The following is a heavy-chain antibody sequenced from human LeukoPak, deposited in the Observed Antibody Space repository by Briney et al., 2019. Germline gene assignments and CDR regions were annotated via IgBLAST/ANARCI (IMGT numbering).Heavy chain of an antibody. Sequence: SETLSLTCAVYGGSFSGYYWSWIRQPPGKGLEWIGEINHSGSTNYNPSLKSRVTISVDTSKNQFSLKLSSVTAADTAVYYCARGVSYDYVWGSYRSQTFDYWGQGTLDTVSS. J-gene: IGHJ4*02. V-gene: IGHV4-34*01. D-gene: IGHD3-16*02. CDR3: ARGVSYDYVWGSYRSQTFDY. CDR2: INHSGST. CDR1: GGSFSGYY.